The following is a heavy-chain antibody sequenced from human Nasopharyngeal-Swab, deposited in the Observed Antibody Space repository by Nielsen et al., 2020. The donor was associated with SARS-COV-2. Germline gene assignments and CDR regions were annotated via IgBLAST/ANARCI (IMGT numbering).Heavy chain of an antibody. CDR2: IRGSGGST. D-gene: IGHD6-6*01. CDR1: GFSFSSYV. V-gene: IGHV3-23*01. CDR3: AKEMSSSSAFDY. J-gene: IGHJ4*02. Sequence: GGSLRLSCAASGFSFSSYVMSWVRQAPGKGLEWVSTIRGSGGSTYYADSVKGRFTISRDNSKNTLYLQMNSLGAEDTALYYCAKEMSSSSAFDYWGQGTLVTVSS.